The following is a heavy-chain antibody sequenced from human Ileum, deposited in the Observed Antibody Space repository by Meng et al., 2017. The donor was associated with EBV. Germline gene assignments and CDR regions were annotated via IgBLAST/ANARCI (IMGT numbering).Heavy chain of an antibody. CDR1: GYSFTTYA. V-gene: IGHV1-3*01. CDR3: ARTGCSSSSCYDY. CDR2: INAGNGNT. J-gene: IGHJ4*02. Sequence: QVQLVESGGEVKKPGASVKVSCKASGYSFTTYAMHWVRQAPGQRLEWMGWINAGNGNTKYSEKFQSRVTITRDTAASTAYMELSSLRSEDTAVYYCARTGCSSSSCYDYWGQGTLVTVS. D-gene: IGHD2-2*01.